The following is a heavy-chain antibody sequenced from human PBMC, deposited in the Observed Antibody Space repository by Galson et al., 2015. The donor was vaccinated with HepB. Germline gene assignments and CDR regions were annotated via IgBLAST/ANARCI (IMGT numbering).Heavy chain of an antibody. Sequence: SVKVSCKASGGTFSSYAISWVRQAPGQGLEWMGWISAYNGNTNYAQKLQGRVTMTTDTSTSTAYMELRSLRSDDTAVYYCARALLYSSGPLGIWGQGTMVTVSS. CDR3: ARALLYSSGPLGI. CDR2: ISAYNGNT. V-gene: IGHV1-18*01. CDR1: GGTFSSYA. J-gene: IGHJ3*02. D-gene: IGHD6-19*01.